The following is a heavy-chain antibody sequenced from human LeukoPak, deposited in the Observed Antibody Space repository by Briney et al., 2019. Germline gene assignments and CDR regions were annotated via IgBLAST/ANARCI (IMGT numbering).Heavy chain of an antibody. D-gene: IGHD3-10*01. CDR3: AKLVWFGELWPCF. Sequence: GGSLRLSCAASQFTFSSYDMHWVRQAPGKGLHWVAIISSDGSVTYYADSVKGRFTISRDNSKNTLYLQMNSLRAEDTAVYYCAKLVWFGELWPCFWGQGTLVTVSS. CDR2: ISSDGSVT. V-gene: IGHV3-30*18. CDR1: QFTFSSYD. J-gene: IGHJ4*02.